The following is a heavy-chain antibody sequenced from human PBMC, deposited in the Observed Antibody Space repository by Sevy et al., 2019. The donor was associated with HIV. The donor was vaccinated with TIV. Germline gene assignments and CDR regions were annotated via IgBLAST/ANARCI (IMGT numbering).Heavy chain of an antibody. V-gene: IGHV3-23*01. CDR1: GFTFSSYA. Sequence: GGSLRLSCAASGFTFSSYAMSWVRQAPGKGLEWVSAISGSGGSTYYADSLKGRFTISRDNSKNPLYLQMNSLRAEDTAVYYCAKGIEMATKHNWFDPWGQGTLVTVSS. J-gene: IGHJ5*02. D-gene: IGHD5-12*01. CDR3: AKGIEMATKHNWFDP. CDR2: ISGSGGST.